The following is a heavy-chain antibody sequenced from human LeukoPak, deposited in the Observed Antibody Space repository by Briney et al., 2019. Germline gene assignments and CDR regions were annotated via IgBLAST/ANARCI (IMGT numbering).Heavy chain of an antibody. J-gene: IGHJ2*01. V-gene: IGHV3-53*01. CDR3: ARTPPLAWFLYWYFDL. CDR2: IYSGGST. D-gene: IGHD3-3*01. CDR1: GFTVSSNY. Sequence: GGSLRLSCAASGFTVSSNYMSWVRQAPGKGLEWVSVIYSGGSTYYADSVKGRFTISRDNSKNTLYLQMNSLRAEDTAVYYCARTPPLAWFLYWYFDLWGRGTLATVSS.